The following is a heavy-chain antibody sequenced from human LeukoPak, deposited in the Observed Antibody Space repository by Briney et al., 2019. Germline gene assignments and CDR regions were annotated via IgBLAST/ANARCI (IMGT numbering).Heavy chain of an antibody. D-gene: IGHD6-13*01. CDR1: GYTFTSYG. Sequence: ATVKVSCKASGYTFTSYGISWVRQAPGQGLEWMGWISAYNGNTNYAQKLQGRVTMTTDTSTSTAYMELRSLRSDDTAVYYCARDLKAAAGVEFGYWGQGTLVTVSS. CDR3: ARDLKAAAGVEFGY. J-gene: IGHJ4*02. V-gene: IGHV1-18*01. CDR2: ISAYNGNT.